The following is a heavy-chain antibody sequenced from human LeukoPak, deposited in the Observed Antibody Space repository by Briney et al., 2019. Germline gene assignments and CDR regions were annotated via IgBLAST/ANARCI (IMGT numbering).Heavy chain of an antibody. Sequence: PGGSLRLSCAASGFTFDDYAMHWVRQAPGKGLEWVSGISWNSGSIGYADSVKGRFTISRDNAKNSLYLQMNSLRAEDTALYYCAKRDAAGTGSGSYYMDVWGKGTTVTVSS. V-gene: IGHV3-9*01. J-gene: IGHJ6*03. CDR3: AKRDAAGTGSGSYYMDV. CDR1: GFTFDDYA. D-gene: IGHD6-13*01. CDR2: ISWNSGSI.